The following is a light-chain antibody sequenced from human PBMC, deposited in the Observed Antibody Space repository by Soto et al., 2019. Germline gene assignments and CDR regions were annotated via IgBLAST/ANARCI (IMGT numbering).Light chain of an antibody. CDR1: QSVGSY. V-gene: IGKV3-20*01. CDR2: TTS. CDR3: QHYCVSTWT. Sequence: DIVLTQSPGTLSLSPGERATLSCRASQSVGSYLAWYQQKPSQAPSLLIYTTSNSATDIPDRFSGSGSGTDFTLKIRSLEREGFAVYSCQHYCVSTWTFGQGTKVEI. J-gene: IGKJ1*01.